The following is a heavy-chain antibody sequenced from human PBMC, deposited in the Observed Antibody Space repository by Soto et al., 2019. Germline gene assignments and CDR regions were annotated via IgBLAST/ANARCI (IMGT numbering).Heavy chain of an antibody. D-gene: IGHD1-26*01. CDR1: GVSMRNSY. Sequence: LSLTCTVSGVSMRNSYWSWILQPPGKGLEWIGYIYYIGSTNYNPSLKSRVTMSVDTSRNQLSLNLTSVTAADTAVYYCARGYSPALGAPWARVNWFDPWGQGTLVTVSS. CDR2: IYYIGST. J-gene: IGHJ5*02. CDR3: ARGYSPALGAPWARVNWFDP. V-gene: IGHV4-59*01.